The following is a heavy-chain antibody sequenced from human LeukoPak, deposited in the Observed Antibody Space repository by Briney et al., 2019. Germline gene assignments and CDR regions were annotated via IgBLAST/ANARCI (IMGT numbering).Heavy chain of an antibody. V-gene: IGHV4-34*01. J-gene: IGHJ5*02. CDR2: INHSGST. CDR1: GGSFSGYY. D-gene: IGHD3-9*01. CDR3: ARVYYDILTGSGWFDP. Sequence: SETLSLTCAVYGGSFSGYYWSWIRQPPGKGLEWIGEINHSGSTNYNPSLKSRVTISVDTSKNQFSLKLSSVTAADTAVYYCARVYYDILTGSGWFDPWGQGTLVTVSS.